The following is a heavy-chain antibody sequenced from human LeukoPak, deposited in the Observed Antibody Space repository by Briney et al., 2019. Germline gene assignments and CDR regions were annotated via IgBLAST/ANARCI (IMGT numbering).Heavy chain of an antibody. CDR1: GFTFSSYA. D-gene: IGHD3-22*01. V-gene: IGHV3-23*01. CDR3: AKDQDYYDSPFDY. J-gene: IGHJ4*02. Sequence: GGSLRLSCAASGFTFSSYAISWVRQAPGKGLEWVSAISGSGGSTYYADSVKGRFTISRDNSKNTLYLQMNSLRAEDTAVYYCAKDQDYYDSPFDYWGQGTLVTVSS. CDR2: ISGSGGST.